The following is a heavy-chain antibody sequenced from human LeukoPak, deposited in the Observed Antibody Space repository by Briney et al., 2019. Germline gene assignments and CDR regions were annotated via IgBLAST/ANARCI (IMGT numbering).Heavy chain of an antibody. J-gene: IGHJ3*02. V-gene: IGHV3-53*01. D-gene: IGHD1-26*01. CDR1: GFTVSTNC. CDR3: ARGNDSGTYYGDAFDI. Sequence: GGSLRLSCAASGFTVSTNCMNWVRQAPGKGLEWVSVIYSDGTTYYADSLKGRFTLSRDNSKNTLYLQMNSLRADDTAVYHCARGNDSGTYYGDAFDIWGQGTMVTVSS. CDR2: IYSDGTT.